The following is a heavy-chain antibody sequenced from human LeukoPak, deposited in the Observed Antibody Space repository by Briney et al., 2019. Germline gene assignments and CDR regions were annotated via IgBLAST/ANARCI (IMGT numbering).Heavy chain of an antibody. CDR1: GGSISSGSYY. D-gene: IGHD2-21*02. CDR3: ARVAYCGGDCYSEGPQPSFDY. Sequence: PSETLSLTCTVSGGSISSGSYYWSWIRQPAGKGLEWIGRIYTSGSTNYNPSLKSRVTISVDTSKNQFSLKLSSVTAADTAVYYCARVAYCGGDCYSEGPQPSFDYWGQGTLVTVSS. J-gene: IGHJ4*02. V-gene: IGHV4-61*02. CDR2: IYTSGST.